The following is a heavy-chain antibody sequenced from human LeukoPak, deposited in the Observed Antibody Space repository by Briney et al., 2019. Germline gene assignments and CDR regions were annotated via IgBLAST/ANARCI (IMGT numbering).Heavy chain of an antibody. CDR2: IQQDGSEK. D-gene: IGHD3-3*01. CDR3: ASQRFLDY. Sequence: GGSLRPSCAASGFTFSNYWMNWVRQAPGKGLEWVANIQQDGSEKYYVDSVKGRFTISRDNAKNSLYLQLNSLRVEDTAVYYCASQRFLDYWGQGTLVTVSS. CDR1: GFTFSNYW. J-gene: IGHJ4*02. V-gene: IGHV3-7*01.